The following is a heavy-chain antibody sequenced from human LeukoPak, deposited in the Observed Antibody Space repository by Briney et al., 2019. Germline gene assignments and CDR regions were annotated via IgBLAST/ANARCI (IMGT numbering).Heavy chain of an antibody. Sequence: ASVKVSCKASGYTFTTYDINWVRQATGQGLEWMGWMNPNSGYTGYAQKFQGRVTMTRNTSISTAYMELSSLRSEDTAVYYCARGLTYCSTTSCYGVDYWGQGTLVTVPS. CDR1: GYTFTTYD. V-gene: IGHV1-8*01. CDR3: ARGLTYCSTTSCYGVDY. CDR2: MNPNSGYT. J-gene: IGHJ4*02. D-gene: IGHD2-2*01.